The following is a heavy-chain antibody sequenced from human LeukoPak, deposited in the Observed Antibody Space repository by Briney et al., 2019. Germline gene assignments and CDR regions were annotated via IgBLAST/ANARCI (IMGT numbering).Heavy chain of an antibody. D-gene: IGHD6-13*01. CDR1: GYTFTSYG. V-gene: IGHV1-18*01. CDR2: ISAYNSNT. CDR3: ARTSSSGYYYYYMDV. Sequence: RASVKVSCKASGYTFTSYGISWVRQAPGQGLEWMGWISAYNSNTNYAQKLQGRVTMTTDTSTSTAYMELRSLRSDDTAVYYCARTSSSGYYYYYMDVWGKGTTVTVSS. J-gene: IGHJ6*03.